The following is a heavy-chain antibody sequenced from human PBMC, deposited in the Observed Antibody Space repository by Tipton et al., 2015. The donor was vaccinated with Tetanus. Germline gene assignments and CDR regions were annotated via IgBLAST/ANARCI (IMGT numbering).Heavy chain of an antibody. V-gene: IGHV4-30-2*01. CDR2: IYQSGST. CDR3: ARDRGQQFVSGWSDP. J-gene: IGHJ5*02. D-gene: IGHD6-6*01. Sequence: TLSLTCTVSGGSINSPDYSWGWIRQPPGKGLEWIGYIYQSGSTSYNPSLATRVTITADKYTNQFSLNLRSVTAADTAVYYGARDRGQQFVSGWSDPWGQGALVTVSS. CDR1: GGSINSPDYS.